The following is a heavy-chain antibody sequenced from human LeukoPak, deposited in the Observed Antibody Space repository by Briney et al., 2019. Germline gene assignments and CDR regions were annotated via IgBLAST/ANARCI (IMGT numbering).Heavy chain of an antibody. CDR2: IRSKANSYAT. D-gene: IGHD2-15*01. Sequence: PGGSLRLSCAASGFSFSGSAMHWVRQPSGKGLEWVGRIRSKANSYATAYAASVKGRFTNSKDDSKNTAYLQMNSLKTEDTAVYYCTRHVAGPDYWGQGTLVTVSS. V-gene: IGHV3-73*01. CDR1: GFSFSGSA. J-gene: IGHJ4*02. CDR3: TRHVAGPDY.